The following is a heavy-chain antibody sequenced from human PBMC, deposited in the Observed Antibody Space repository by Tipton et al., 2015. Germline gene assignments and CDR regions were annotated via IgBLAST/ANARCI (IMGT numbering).Heavy chain of an antibody. CDR1: GFKFNIYT. CDR3: LSTGANF. V-gene: IGHV3-23*01. J-gene: IGHJ4*02. CDR2: ISGSGVET. Sequence: SLRLSCAASGFKFNIYTMRWVRQAPGKGLEWVSSISGSGVETYYADSVKGRFTISRDNSKNTLYLQMDSLRPDDTALYYCLSTGANFGGQGTLVTVSS. D-gene: IGHD4/OR15-4a*01.